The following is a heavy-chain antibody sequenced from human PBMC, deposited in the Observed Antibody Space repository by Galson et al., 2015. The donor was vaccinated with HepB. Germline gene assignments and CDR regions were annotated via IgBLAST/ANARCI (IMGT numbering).Heavy chain of an antibody. J-gene: IGHJ4*02. Sequence: SLRLSCAASGFSFRTYAMSWVRQAPGKGLEWVSVISGSGDRTYYADSVKGRFTISRDNSRNTVFLQMNSPKAEDTALHYCARAFEEYGTGFPFDYWGQGSLVTVSS. CDR2: ISGSGDRT. D-gene: IGHD2-8*02. CDR3: ARAFEEYGTGFPFDY. V-gene: IGHV3-23*01. CDR1: GFSFRTYA.